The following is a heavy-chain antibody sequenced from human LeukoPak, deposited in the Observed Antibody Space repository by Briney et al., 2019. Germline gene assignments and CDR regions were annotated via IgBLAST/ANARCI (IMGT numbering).Heavy chain of an antibody. CDR1: GGSISSGGYS. J-gene: IGHJ4*02. CDR2: IYHSGST. D-gene: IGHD3-10*01. Sequence: SETLSLTCAVSGGSISSGGYSWSWIRQPPGKGLEWIGYIYHSGSTYYNPSLKSRVTISVDRSKNQFSLKLSSVTAADTAMYYCARDRGLYWGQGTLVTVSS. CDR3: ARDRGLY. V-gene: IGHV4-30-2*01.